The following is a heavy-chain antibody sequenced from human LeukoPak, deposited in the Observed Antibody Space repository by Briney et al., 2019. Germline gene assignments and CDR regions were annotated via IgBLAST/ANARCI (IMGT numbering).Heavy chain of an antibody. CDR2: IYYSGST. V-gene: IGHV4-38-2*02. J-gene: IGHJ4*02. CDR3: ARLKRGGTSIRGVDY. CDR1: GYSISSGYY. D-gene: IGHD1-1*01. Sequence: SETLSLTCTVSGYSISSGYYWGWIRRPPGKGLEWIGNIYYSGSTYYNPSLKSRVTISVDTSKNQFSLKLSSVTAADTALYFCARLKRGGTSIRGVDYWGQGTLVTVSS.